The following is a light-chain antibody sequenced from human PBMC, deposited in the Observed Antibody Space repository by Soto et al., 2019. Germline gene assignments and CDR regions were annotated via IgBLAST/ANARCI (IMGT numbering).Light chain of an antibody. CDR2: TAS. Sequence: DIQMTQSPSSLSASVGDRVTITCRANQSISNYLNWYQQKPGKAPDLLIYTASSLQSGVPSRFSGSGSGTDFTLTISSLQPEDFATYYCQQSFNMPPTFGGGTKVEIK. CDR3: QQSFNMPPT. CDR1: QSISNY. J-gene: IGKJ4*01. V-gene: IGKV1-39*01.